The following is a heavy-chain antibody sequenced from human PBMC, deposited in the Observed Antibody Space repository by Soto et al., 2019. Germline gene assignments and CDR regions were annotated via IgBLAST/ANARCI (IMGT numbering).Heavy chain of an antibody. D-gene: IGHD1-1*01. V-gene: IGHV3-66*01. CDR1: GFTVSSNY. CDR3: ARDRYPLDY. Sequence: EVQLVESGGGLVQPGGSLRLSCAASGFTVSSNYMSWVPQAPEKGLEWVSVIFSGGSTYYADPVKGRFTISRDNSKNTLYLQMNSLRAEDTAVYYCARDRYPLDYWGQGTLVTVSS. J-gene: IGHJ4*02. CDR2: IFSGGST.